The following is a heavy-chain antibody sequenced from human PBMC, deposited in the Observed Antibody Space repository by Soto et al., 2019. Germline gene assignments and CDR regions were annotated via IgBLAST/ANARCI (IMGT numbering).Heavy chain of an antibody. D-gene: IGHD3-9*01. Sequence: QLQLQESGPGLVKPSETLSLTCTVSGGSISSSSYYWGWIRQPPGKGLEWIGSIYYSGSTYYNPSLKSRVTISVDTSKNQFSRKLSSVTAADTAVYYCARRNSSLRYFDWLLPYYFDYWGQGTLVTVSS. J-gene: IGHJ4*02. CDR1: GGSISSSSYY. CDR3: ARRNSSLRYFDWLLPYYFDY. CDR2: IYYSGST. V-gene: IGHV4-39*01.